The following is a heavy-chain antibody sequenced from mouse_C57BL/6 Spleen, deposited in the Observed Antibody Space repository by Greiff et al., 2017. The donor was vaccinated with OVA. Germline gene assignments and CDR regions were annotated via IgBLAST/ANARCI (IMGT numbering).Heavy chain of an antibody. J-gene: IGHJ4*01. CDR1: GFTFSSYA. Sequence: EVQGVESGGGLVKPGGSLKLSCAASGFTFSSYAMSWVRQTPEKRLEWVATISAGGSYTYYPDNVKGRFTFSRDNAKNNLYLQMSHLKSEDTAMYYCARGGDDYDGYAMDDWGQGTSVTVSS. D-gene: IGHD2-4*01. CDR2: ISAGGSYT. V-gene: IGHV5-4*01. CDR3: ARGGDDYDGYAMDD.